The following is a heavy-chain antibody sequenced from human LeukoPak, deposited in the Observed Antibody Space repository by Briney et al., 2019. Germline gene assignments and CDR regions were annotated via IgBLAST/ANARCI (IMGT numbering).Heavy chain of an antibody. J-gene: IGHJ3*02. Sequence: GGSLRLSCAASGFTFSTYSMTWVRQAPGKGLEWVSSMSSGSSYIYYADSVKGRFTISRDNAKSSLYLQMSSLTAEDTAIYYCARDRARGSCIGACCFDAFDIWGQGTMVTVSS. V-gene: IGHV3-21*01. CDR1: GFTFSTYS. CDR3: ARDRARGSCIGACCFDAFDI. CDR2: MSSGSSYI. D-gene: IGHD2-15*01.